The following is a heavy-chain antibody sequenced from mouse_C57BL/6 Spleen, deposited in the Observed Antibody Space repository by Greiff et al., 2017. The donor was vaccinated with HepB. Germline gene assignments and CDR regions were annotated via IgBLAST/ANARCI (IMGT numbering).Heavy chain of an antibody. D-gene: IGHD1-1*01. CDR3: ARGYYYGSSYDYAMDY. CDR2: IYPGDGDT. V-gene: IGHV1-80*01. J-gene: IGHJ4*01. Sequence: VQLQQSGAELVKPGASVKISCKASGYAFSSYWMNWVKQRPGKGLEWIGQIYPGDGDTNYNGKFKGKATLTADKSSSTAYMQLSSLTSEDSAVYFCARGYYYGSSYDYAMDYWGQGTSVTVSS. CDR1: GYAFSSYW.